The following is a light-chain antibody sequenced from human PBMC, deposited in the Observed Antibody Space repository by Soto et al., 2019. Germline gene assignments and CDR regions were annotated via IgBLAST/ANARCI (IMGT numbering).Light chain of an antibody. CDR3: SSYTSNNTVL. Sequence: QSALTQPRSVSGSPGQSVTVSCTGTSSDVGAYDYVSWYQHHPGNAPKMLIYDLSRRPSGVPGRFSASKSGNTASLTISGLQAEDEADYYCSSYTSNNTVLFGGGTKLTVL. V-gene: IGLV2-11*01. CDR2: DLS. CDR1: SSDVGAYDY. J-gene: IGLJ2*01.